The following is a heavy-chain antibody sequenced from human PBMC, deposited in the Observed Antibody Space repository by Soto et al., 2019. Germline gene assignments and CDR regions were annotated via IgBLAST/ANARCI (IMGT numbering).Heavy chain of an antibody. V-gene: IGHV1-69*12. J-gene: IGHJ2*01. Sequence: QVQLVQSGAEVKKPGSSVTVSCKASGGTFSSYTISWVRQAPGQGLEWMGGIIPIFGTANYAQKFPGRVTITADESTSTAYMELSSLRSEDTAVYYCARGNHRWLQLWYFDLWGRGTRVTVSS. CDR1: GGTFSSYT. CDR3: ARGNHRWLQLWYFDL. CDR2: IIPIFGTA. D-gene: IGHD5-12*01.